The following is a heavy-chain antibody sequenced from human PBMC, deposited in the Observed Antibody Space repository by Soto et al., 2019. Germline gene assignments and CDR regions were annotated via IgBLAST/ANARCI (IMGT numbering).Heavy chain of an antibody. CDR3: ARDLYQLPTMKYYYYGMDV. CDR2: IKEDGSEK. V-gene: IGHV3-7*03. Sequence: GGSLRLSCAASGFTFSSYWMSWVRQAPGKGREWVANIKEDGSEKYYVDSVKGRFTISRDNAKNSLHLQMNSLRAEDTAVYYCARDLYQLPTMKYYYYGMDVWGQGTPVTVSS. D-gene: IGHD2-2*01. CDR1: GFTFSSYW. J-gene: IGHJ6*02.